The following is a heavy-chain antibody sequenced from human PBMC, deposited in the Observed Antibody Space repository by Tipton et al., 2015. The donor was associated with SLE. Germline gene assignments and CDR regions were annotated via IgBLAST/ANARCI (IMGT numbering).Heavy chain of an antibody. V-gene: IGHV4-38-2*01. CDR2: IYYSGST. D-gene: IGHD1-20*01. CDR3: ARSITGTTEDYFDY. Sequence: TLSLTCAVSGYSISSGYYWGWIRLPPWKELAWIGYIYYSGSTNSNPSLKSRVTISVDTSKNQFSLKLSSVTAADTAVYYCARSITGTTEDYFDYWGQGTLVTVPS. J-gene: IGHJ4*02. CDR1: GYSISSGYY.